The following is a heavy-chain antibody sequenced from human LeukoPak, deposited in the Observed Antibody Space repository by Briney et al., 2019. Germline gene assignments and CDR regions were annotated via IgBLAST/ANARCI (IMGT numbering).Heavy chain of an antibody. Sequence: GGSLRLSCAAAGFTFSSYSMSWARQAPGKGLEWVSVISSSGGATYYADSVKGRFTISRDNSKNTLYLQMNSLRAEDTAIYYCARAAMVQGVDYFDYWGQGTLVTVSS. CDR3: ARAAMVQGVDYFDY. CDR1: GFTFSSYS. D-gene: IGHD3-10*01. CDR2: ISSSGGAT. V-gene: IGHV3-23*01. J-gene: IGHJ4*02.